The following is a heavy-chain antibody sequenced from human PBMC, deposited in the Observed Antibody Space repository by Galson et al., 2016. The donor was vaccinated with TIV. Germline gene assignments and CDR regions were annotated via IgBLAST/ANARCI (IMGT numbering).Heavy chain of an antibody. V-gene: IGHV3-15*01. D-gene: IGHD3-16*01. J-gene: IGHJ4*02. Sequence: SLRLSCAVSGLTFRNAWMNWVRQAPGKGLEWVGRIKNKADGGTTDYAAPVKDRFSISRDDSKNTLYLQMDNLKTEDTAVYYCTTWGRLVGDYDAYWGQGTLATVSS. CDR1: GLTFRNAW. CDR2: IKNKADGGTT. CDR3: TTWGRLVGDYDAY.